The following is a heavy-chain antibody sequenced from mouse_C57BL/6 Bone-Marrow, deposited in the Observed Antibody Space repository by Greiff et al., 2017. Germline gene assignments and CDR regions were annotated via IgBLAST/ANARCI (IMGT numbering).Heavy chain of an antibody. D-gene: IGHD4-1*02. CDR3: ARPNWEGAMDY. CDR2: IYPGDGDT. Sequence: VQLQQSGAELVQPGASVKISCKASGYAFRSYWMNWVTQRPGKGLEWVGQIYPGDGDTNYNGQFKGKGTLTAAQSSSTAYMQLSSLTSEDAAVYFCARPNWEGAMDYWGQGTSVTVSS. CDR1: GYAFRSYW. J-gene: IGHJ4*01. V-gene: IGHV1-80*01.